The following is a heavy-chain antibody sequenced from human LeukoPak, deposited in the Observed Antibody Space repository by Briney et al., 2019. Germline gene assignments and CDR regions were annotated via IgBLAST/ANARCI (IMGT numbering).Heavy chain of an antibody. D-gene: IGHD3-22*01. CDR1: GFTFSTYS. Sequence: GGSLRLSCAAAGFTFSTYSMNWVRQAPGKGLEWVSSIRSGSSFIYYADTVKGRFTISRDNAKNSLFLQMNSLRAEDTAVYYCARESSGYFYWGQGTLVTVSS. V-gene: IGHV3-21*01. CDR3: ARESSGYFY. J-gene: IGHJ4*02. CDR2: IRSGSSFI.